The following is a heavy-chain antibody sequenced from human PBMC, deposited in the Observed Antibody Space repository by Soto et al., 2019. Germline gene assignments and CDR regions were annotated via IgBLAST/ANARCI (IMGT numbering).Heavy chain of an antibody. CDR3: ARGLCGGDCSFDY. CDR1: GFTFSSYG. D-gene: IGHD2-21*02. J-gene: IGHJ4*02. Sequence: PGGSLRLSCAASGFTFSSYGMHWVRQAPGKGLEWVAVIWYDGSNKHYADSVKGRFTISRDNSKNTLYLQMNSLRAEDTAVYYCARGLCGGDCSFDYWGQGTLVTVSS. V-gene: IGHV3-33*01. CDR2: IWYDGSNK.